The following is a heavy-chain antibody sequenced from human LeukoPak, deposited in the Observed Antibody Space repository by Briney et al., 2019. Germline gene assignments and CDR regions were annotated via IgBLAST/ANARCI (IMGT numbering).Heavy chain of an antibody. CDR2: IGTSGNT. D-gene: IGHD2-2*01. Sequence: GGSLRLSCSASGFIFNYYALHWVRQAPGRGLEHVSVIGTSGNTFYTDSVKGRFIISRDNSKNMVHLQMNSLRPEDTGVYYCGKDYLGAFSCLESWGQGTPVVVSS. J-gene: IGHJ4*02. CDR1: GFIFNYYA. V-gene: IGHV3-64D*06. CDR3: GKDYLGAFSCLES.